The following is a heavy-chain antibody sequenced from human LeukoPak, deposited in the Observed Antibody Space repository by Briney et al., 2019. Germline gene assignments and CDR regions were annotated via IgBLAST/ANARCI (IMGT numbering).Heavy chain of an antibody. D-gene: IGHD5-12*01. CDR3: ASRTSGYDLGYYFDY. CDR1: GLTVSSNY. V-gene: IGHV4-34*01. Sequence: GSLTLSCAASGLTVSSNYMSWIRQPPGKGLEWIGEINHSGSTNYKPSLKSRVTISVDTSKNQFSLKLSSVTAADTAVYYCASRTSGYDLGYYFDYWGQGTLVTVSS. CDR2: INHSGST. J-gene: IGHJ4*02.